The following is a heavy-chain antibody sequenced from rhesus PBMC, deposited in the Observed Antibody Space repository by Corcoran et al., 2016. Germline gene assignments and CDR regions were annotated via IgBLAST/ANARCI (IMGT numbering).Heavy chain of an antibody. CDR3: ATFIAAGGYY. V-gene: IGHV1-111*02. J-gene: IGHJ4*01. D-gene: IGHD6-25*01. CDR1: GYTFTDYY. CDR2: IHHEDCEA. Sequence: EVQLVQSGAEVKKPGTSVKISCKASGYTFTDYYLHLVRQAPGKGLEWMGRIHHEDCEAIHEQKFQDRVTITADTYTDTAYMELTSLRSEDTAVYYCATFIAAGGYYWGQGVLVTVSS.